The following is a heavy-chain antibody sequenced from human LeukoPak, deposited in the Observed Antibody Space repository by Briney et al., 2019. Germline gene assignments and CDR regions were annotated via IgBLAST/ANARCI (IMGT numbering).Heavy chain of an antibody. CDR1: GFTFSSYA. J-gene: IGHJ5*02. D-gene: IGHD3-10*01. Sequence: GGSLRLSCAASGFTFSSYAMSWVRQAPGKGLEWVSAISGSGGSTYYADSVKGRFTISRDNSENTLYLQMNSLRAEDTAVYYCAHQGVPDLGWFDPWGQGTLVTVSS. CDR3: AHQGVPDLGWFDP. CDR2: ISGSGGST. V-gene: IGHV3-23*01.